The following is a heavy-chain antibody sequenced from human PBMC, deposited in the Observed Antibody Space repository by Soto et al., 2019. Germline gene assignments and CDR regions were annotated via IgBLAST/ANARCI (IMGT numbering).Heavy chain of an antibody. D-gene: IGHD4-17*01. V-gene: IGHV6-1*01. J-gene: IGHJ1*01. Sequence: SQTLSLTCAISGDSVSSNSAAWNWIRQSPSRGLEWLGRTYYRSKWYNDYAVSVKSRITINPDTSKNQFSLQLNSVTPEDTAVYYCARDGYYGDYGLSEYFQHWGQGTLVTVSS. CDR1: GDSVSSNSAA. CDR2: TYYRSKWYN. CDR3: ARDGYYGDYGLSEYFQH.